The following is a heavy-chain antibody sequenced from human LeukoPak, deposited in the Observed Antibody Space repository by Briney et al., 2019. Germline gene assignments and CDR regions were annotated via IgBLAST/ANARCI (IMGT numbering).Heavy chain of an antibody. V-gene: IGHV4-61*01. D-gene: IGHD6-13*01. CDR2: IYYGGGT. CDR3: ARDHTAAAGSLNWFDP. J-gene: IGHJ5*02. Sequence: SETLSLTCAVYGGSFSSSSYYWSWIRQPPGKGLEWIGYIYYGGGTNYNPSLKSRVTISVDTSKNQFSLNLRSVTAADTAVYYCARDHTAAAGSLNWFDPWGQGTLVTVSS. CDR1: GGSFSSSSYY.